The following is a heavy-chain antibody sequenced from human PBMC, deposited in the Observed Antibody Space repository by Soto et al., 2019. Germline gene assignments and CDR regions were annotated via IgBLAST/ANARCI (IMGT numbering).Heavy chain of an antibody. V-gene: IGHV4-34*01. CDR3: ARAVEYYYYGMDV. Sequence: LSLTCAVYGGSFSGYYWSWIRQPPGKGLEWIGEINHSGSTNYNPSLKSRVTISVDTSKNQFSLKLSSVTAADTAVYYCARAVEYYYYGMDVWGQGTTVTVSS. D-gene: IGHD6-19*01. CDR2: INHSGST. J-gene: IGHJ6*02. CDR1: GGSFSGYY.